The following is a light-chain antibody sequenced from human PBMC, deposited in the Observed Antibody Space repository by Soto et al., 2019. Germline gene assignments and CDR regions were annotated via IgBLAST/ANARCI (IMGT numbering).Light chain of an antibody. CDR1: QSIRSSY. CDR3: QQSGSSSWT. Sequence: EIVLTQSPGTLSLSPGERATLSCRASQSIRSSYLAWYQQKPGQAPRLLIYAASSRATGIPDRFSGSGSGTDFTLTISRLEPEDFAVYYCQQSGSSSWTFGQGTKVEIK. V-gene: IGKV3-20*01. CDR2: AAS. J-gene: IGKJ1*01.